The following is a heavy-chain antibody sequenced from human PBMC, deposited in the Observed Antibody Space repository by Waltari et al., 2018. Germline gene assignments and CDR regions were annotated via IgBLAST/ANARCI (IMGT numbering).Heavy chain of an antibody. CDR1: GFHLKKSA. V-gene: IGHV3-23*01. CDR3: AKEIGALGTPVFDY. D-gene: IGHD6-13*01. J-gene: IGHJ4*02. Sequence: EVQLLESGGGVAQPGGSLRLSCAAPGFHLKKSALSWVRQNPEGGLEWVSGINNGGVDRFYTDSVKGRFTISRDNSKNTLYLQMSSLRAEDTAVYYCAKEIGALGTPVFDYWGQGTLVSVSS. CDR2: INNGGVDR.